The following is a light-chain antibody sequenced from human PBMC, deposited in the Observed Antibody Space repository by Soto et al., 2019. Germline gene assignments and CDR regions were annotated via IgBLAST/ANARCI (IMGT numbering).Light chain of an antibody. CDR1: QSISSY. J-gene: IGKJ1*01. CDR3: QQSYSTPWT. V-gene: IGKV1-39*01. Sequence: DIQMTQSPSSLSASLGDRVTITCRAGQSISSYLNWYQQKPGKAPKLLIYAASSLHSGVPSRFSGSGSGTDFTLTISSLQPEDFAAYYCQQSYSTPWTFGQGTKVEIK. CDR2: AAS.